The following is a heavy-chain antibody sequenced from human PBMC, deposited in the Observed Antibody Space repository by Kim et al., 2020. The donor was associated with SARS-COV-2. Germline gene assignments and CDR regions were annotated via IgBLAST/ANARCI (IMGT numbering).Heavy chain of an antibody. V-gene: IGHV3-30*01. D-gene: IGHD3-16*01. CDR2: K. J-gene: IGHJ4*02. CDR3: ARGGDTYYFDY. Sequence: KYYADSVKGRLTISRDNSKNTLYLQMNSLRAEDTAVYYCARGGDTYYFDYWGQGTLVTVSS.